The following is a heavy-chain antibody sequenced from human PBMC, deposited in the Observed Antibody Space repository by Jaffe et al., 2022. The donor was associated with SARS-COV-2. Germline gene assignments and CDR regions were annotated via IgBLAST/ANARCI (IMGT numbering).Heavy chain of an antibody. J-gene: IGHJ6*02. CDR2: VSYDGWRT. D-gene: IGHD1-20*01. CDR1: GFDFSHYG. Sequence: QVQLLQSGGGVVQPGQSLTLSCVGSGFDFSHYGMHWVRQGPGRGLEWVAAVSYDGWRTFYSDFVKGRMSVSRDNSHRTMFLRMEDLRPGDTAVYFCAKDGPSHSDYNLNDSYGMDVWGQGTTVTVTS. CDR3: AKDGPSHSDYNLNDSYGMDV. V-gene: IGHV3-30*18.